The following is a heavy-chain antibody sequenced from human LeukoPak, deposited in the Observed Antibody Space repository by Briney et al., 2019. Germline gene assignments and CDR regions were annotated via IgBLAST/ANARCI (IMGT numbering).Heavy chain of an antibody. CDR3: ARGAIYGDYAPESFQH. CDR2: IYTSGST. CDR1: GGSISSGSYY. D-gene: IGHD4-17*01. Sequence: KSSQTLSLTCTVSGGSISSGSYYWSWIRQPAGKGLEWIGRIYTSGSTNYNPSLKSRVTISVDTSKNQFSLKLSSVTAADTAVYYCARGAIYGDYAPESFQHWGQGTLVTVSS. V-gene: IGHV4-61*02. J-gene: IGHJ1*01.